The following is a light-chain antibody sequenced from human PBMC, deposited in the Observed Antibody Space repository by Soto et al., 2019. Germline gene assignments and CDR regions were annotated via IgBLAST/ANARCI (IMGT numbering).Light chain of an antibody. Sequence: DIRMTQSPSTLSASPGDRVTITCRASQGISRYLAWYQQKPGKAPKLLIYDVSSLEGGVPSRFSGSGSGTEFTLTISSLQAEDFAAYCCQQYNNWPLTFGGGTKVDI. CDR3: QQYNNWPLT. J-gene: IGKJ4*01. V-gene: IGKV1-5*01. CDR2: DVS. CDR1: QGISRY.